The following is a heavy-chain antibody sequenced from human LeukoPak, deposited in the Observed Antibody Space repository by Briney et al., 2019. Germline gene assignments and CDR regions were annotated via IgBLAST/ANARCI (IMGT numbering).Heavy chain of an antibody. CDR2: ISSSSSYI. CDR1: GFTFSSYS. Sequence: GGSPRLSCAASGFTFSSYSMNWVRQAPGKGLEWVSSISSSSSYIYYADSVKGRFTISRDNAKNSLYLQMNSLRAEDTAVYCCARNGGDRIDYWGQGTLVTVSS. CDR3: ARNGGDRIDY. J-gene: IGHJ4*02. D-gene: IGHD2-21*01. V-gene: IGHV3-21*01.